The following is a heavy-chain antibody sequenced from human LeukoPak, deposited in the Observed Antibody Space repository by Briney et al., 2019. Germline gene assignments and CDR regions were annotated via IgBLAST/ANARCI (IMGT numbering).Heavy chain of an antibody. CDR3: AKDRQQLANLDY. CDR1: GFTFSTYG. J-gene: IGHJ4*02. CDR2: ISGSGGST. Sequence: GGSLRLSCAASGFTFSTYGMSWVRQPPGKGLEWVSGISGSGGSTYYAVSVKGRFTISRDNSENTLYLQMNRLRAEDTARYYCAKDRQQLANLDYWGQGTLVTVSS. V-gene: IGHV3-23*01. D-gene: IGHD6-13*01.